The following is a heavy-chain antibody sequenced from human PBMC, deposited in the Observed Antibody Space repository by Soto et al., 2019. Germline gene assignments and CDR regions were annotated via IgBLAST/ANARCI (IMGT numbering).Heavy chain of an antibody. CDR1: GLTFSDVW. D-gene: IGHD2-2*01. J-gene: IGHJ6*02. V-gene: IGHV3-23*01. CDR2: IGESGTPT. CDR3: ARYIPGVRYYGMDV. Sequence: QPGGSLRRSCAASGLTFSDVWMNWVRQAPGKGLEWVSLIGESGTPTYYADSVKGRFTISRYNSGNTLFLEMYSLRAEDTAVYYCARYIPGVRYYGMDVWGQGTTVTVSS.